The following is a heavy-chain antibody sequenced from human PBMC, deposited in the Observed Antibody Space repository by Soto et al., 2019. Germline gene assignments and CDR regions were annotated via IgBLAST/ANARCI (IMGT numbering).Heavy chain of an antibody. Sequence: QVQLVESGGGVVQPGRSLRLSCAASGLTFSNHDMHWVGKPPGKGLEWVAGIRYDGSNKNYADSVKGRFTISRDSSKNTLYLQMNSLRSEDTAIYYCARDRGIAAAYNWFDPWGQGTLVTVSS. V-gene: IGHV3-33*01. D-gene: IGHD6-13*01. CDR1: GLTFSNHD. CDR3: ARDRGIAAAYNWFDP. J-gene: IGHJ5*02. CDR2: IRYDGSNK.